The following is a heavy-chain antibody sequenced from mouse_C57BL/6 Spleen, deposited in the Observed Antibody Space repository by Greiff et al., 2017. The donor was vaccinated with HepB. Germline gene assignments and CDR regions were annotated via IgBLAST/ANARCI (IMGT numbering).Heavy chain of an antibody. V-gene: IGHV1-69*01. CDR1: GYTFTSYW. CDR2: IDPSDSYT. J-gene: IGHJ3*01. D-gene: IGHD1-1*01. Sequence: QVQLKQPGAELVMPGASVKLSCKASGYTFTSYWMHWVKQRPGQGLEWIGEIDPSDSYTNYNQKFKGKSTLIVDKSSSTAYMQLSSLTSEDSAVYYCARGGSSPFAYWGQGTLVTVSA. CDR3: ARGGSSPFAY.